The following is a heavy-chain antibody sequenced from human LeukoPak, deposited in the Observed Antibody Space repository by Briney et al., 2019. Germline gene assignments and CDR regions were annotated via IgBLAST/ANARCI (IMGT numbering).Heavy chain of an antibody. D-gene: IGHD6-19*01. CDR3: AKLIIAVAGTPFDY. J-gene: IGHJ4*02. V-gene: IGHV3-30*18. CDR2: ISYDGSNK. CDR1: GFTFSSYG. Sequence: GRSLRLSCAASGFTFSSYGMHWVRQAPGKGLEWVAVISYDGSNKYYADPVKGRFTISRDNSKNTLYLQMNSLRAEDTAVYYCAKLIIAVAGTPFDYWGQGTLVTVSS.